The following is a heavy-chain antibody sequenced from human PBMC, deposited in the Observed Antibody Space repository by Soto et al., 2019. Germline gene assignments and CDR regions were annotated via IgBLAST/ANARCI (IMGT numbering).Heavy chain of an antibody. J-gene: IGHJ4*02. CDR3: ARDSSPWELLDYFDY. Sequence: QVQLVQSGAEVKKPGASVKVSCKASGYTFTSYGISWVRQAPGQGLEWMGWISAYNGNTNYAQKLQGRVTMTTDTSTSTAYMELRSLSSDDTAVYYCARDSSPWELLDYFDYWGQGTLVTASS. D-gene: IGHD1-26*01. CDR1: GYTFTSYG. CDR2: ISAYNGNT. V-gene: IGHV1-18*01.